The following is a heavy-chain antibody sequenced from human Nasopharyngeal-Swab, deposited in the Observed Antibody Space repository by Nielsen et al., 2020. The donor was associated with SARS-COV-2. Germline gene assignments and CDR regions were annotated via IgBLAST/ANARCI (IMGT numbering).Heavy chain of an antibody. CDR3: VVAYYVWGSSRGMDV. CDR1: GFTFSSYA. J-gene: IGHJ6*02. D-gene: IGHD3-16*01. Sequence: GESLKISCAASGFTFSSYAMSWVRQAPGKGLVWVSRISSDGGANYADSATGRFTISRDNAKNTVYLQMNSLRVEDTAVYYCVVAYYVWGSSRGMDVWGQGTTVTVSS. CDR2: ISSDGGA. V-gene: IGHV3-74*01.